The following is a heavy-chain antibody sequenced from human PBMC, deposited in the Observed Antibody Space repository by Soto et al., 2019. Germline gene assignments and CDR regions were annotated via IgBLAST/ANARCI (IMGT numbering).Heavy chain of an antibody. D-gene: IGHD1-7*01. Sequence: PGGSLRLSCAASGFTFSSYSMNWVRQAPGKGLEWVSYISSSSSTIYYADSVKGRFTISRDNAKNSLYLQMNSLRDEDTAVYYCARCITGTTQYYYYYYGMDVWGQGTTVTVSS. CDR2: ISSSSSTI. CDR3: ARCITGTTQYYYYYYGMDV. V-gene: IGHV3-48*02. J-gene: IGHJ6*02. CDR1: GFTFSSYS.